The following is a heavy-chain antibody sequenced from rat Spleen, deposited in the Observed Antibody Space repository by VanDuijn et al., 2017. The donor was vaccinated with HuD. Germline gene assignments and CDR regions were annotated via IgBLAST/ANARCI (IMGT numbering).Heavy chain of an antibody. CDR3: ARSPMMVIKGPYYFDY. CDR2: ISYSGST. J-gene: IGHJ2*01. V-gene: IGHV3-1*01. CDR1: GHSITSSY. Sequence: EVQLQESGPGLVKPSQSLSLTCSVTGHSITSSYRWNWIRKFPGNKLEWIGHISYSGSTSYNPSLKSRISITRDTSKNQFFLQLNSVTTEDTATYYCARSPMMVIKGPYYFDYWGQGVMVTVSS. D-gene: IGHD1-12*03.